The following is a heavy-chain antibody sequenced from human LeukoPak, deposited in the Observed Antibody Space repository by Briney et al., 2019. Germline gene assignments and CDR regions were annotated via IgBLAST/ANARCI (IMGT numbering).Heavy chain of an antibody. CDR1: GFTFSNSE. D-gene: IGHD3-22*01. CDR2: ISDTGYSI. V-gene: IGHV3-48*03. Sequence: GGSLRLSCAASGFTFSNSEMNWVRQAPGKGLEWVSYISDTGYSIYYADSVKGRFTVSRDNAENSLYLQMNSLRAEDTAIYYCARGLSFYYDSSGYPAIRYYFDYWGQGTLVTVSS. J-gene: IGHJ4*02. CDR3: ARGLSFYYDSSGYPAIRYYFDY.